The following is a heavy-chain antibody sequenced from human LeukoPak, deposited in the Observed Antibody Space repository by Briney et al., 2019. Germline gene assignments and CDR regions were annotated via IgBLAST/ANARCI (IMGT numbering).Heavy chain of an antibody. D-gene: IGHD3-10*01. V-gene: IGHV3-30-3*01. CDR3: ARVARTGIGELLRPLDK. J-gene: IGHJ4*02. CDR1: GFIFNNYA. Sequence: GRSLRLSCAVSGFIFNNYAMHWVRQAPGKGLEWVTIMSYDGTNRYYADSVKGRFTVSRDNSKNTLYLQMNSLRSDDTAVYYCARVARTGIGELLRPLDKWGQGTLVTVSS. CDR2: MSYDGTNR.